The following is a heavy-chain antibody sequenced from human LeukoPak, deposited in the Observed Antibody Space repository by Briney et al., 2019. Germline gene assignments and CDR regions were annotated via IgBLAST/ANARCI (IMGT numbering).Heavy chain of an antibody. CDR3: ASSLGGGNVYDAFDI. CDR1: GFTFSSYS. Sequence: PGGSLRLSCAASGFTFSSYSMNWVRQAPGKGLEWVSSISSSSSYIYYADSVKGRFTISRDNAKNSLYLQMNSLRAEDTAVYYCASSLGGGNVYDAFDIWGQGTMVTVSS. J-gene: IGHJ3*02. CDR2: ISSSSSYI. D-gene: IGHD4-23*01. V-gene: IGHV3-21*01.